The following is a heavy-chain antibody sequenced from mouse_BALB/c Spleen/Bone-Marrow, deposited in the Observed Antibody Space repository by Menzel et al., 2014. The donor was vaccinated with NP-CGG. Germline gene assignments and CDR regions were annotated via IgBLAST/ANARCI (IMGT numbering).Heavy chain of an antibody. CDR3: ARYGYDYFDY. J-gene: IGHJ2*01. CDR1: GFTFTDYY. D-gene: IGHD2-2*01. Sequence: EVKVVESGGGLVQPGGSLRLSCATSGFTFTDYYMSWVRQPPGKALEWLGFIRNKANGYTTEYSASVKGRFTISRDNSQSIFYLQMNTLRAEDSATYYCARYGYDYFDYWGQGTTLTVSS. CDR2: IRNKANGYTT. V-gene: IGHV7-3*02.